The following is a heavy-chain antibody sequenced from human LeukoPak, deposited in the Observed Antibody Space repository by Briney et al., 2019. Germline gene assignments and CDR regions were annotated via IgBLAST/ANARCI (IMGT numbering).Heavy chain of an antibody. J-gene: IGHJ4*02. CDR3: APVKLELDY. CDR1: GFTFRTHG. V-gene: IGHV3-30*03. D-gene: IGHD1-7*01. Sequence: GGSLRLSCAVSGFTFRTHGMHWVRQAPGKGLEWVAVISYDGSNKYYADSVKGRFTISRDNSKNTLYLQMNSLRAEDTAVYYCAPVKLELDYWGQGTLVTVSS. CDR2: ISYDGSNK.